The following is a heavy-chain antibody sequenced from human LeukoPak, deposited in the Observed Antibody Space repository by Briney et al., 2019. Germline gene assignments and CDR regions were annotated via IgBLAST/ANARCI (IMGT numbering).Heavy chain of an antibody. J-gene: IGHJ4*02. CDR3: ARVRYCSTKRCYDREFDN. CDR1: RCFIIHYY. Sequence: PSGTLSLTFIGCRCFIIHYYWSWIGPPPSKGLAWIGFIYYSGNTNYNPSLKSRVTISVDTSKNQFYLKLNSVTAADTAVYYCARVRYCSTKRCYDREFDNGGQGTLVTVSS. V-gene: IGHV4-59*01. CDR2: IYYSGNT. D-gene: IGHD2-2*01.